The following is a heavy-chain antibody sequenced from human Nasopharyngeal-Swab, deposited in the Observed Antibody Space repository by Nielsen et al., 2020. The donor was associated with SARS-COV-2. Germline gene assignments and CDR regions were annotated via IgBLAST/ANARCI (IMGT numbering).Heavy chain of an antibody. CDR3: ARVALNYFGSGTYKDY. CDR2: VYTSGST. D-gene: IGHD3-10*01. V-gene: IGHV4-61*02. J-gene: IGHJ4*02. CDR1: GGSMSSDNYY. Sequence: SCTVSGGSMSSDNYYWSWIRQPAGKGLEWIGRVYTSGSTNYNPSLKRRVTISADTSRNQFFLKLRSVTAADTAVYYCARVALNYFGSGTYKDYWGQGTLVTVSS.